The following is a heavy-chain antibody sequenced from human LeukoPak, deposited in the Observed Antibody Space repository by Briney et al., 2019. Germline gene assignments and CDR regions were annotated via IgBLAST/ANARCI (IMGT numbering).Heavy chain of an antibody. CDR2: LSGSGGST. CDR1: GFTFSNYA. D-gene: IGHD6-6*01. Sequence: GGSLRLSCAASGFTFSNYAMSWVRQAPGKGLEWVSSLSGSGGSTYHADSVKGRFTISRDNSKNTLYLQMNSLRAEDTAVYYCAKEYSSSSGYWCDYWGQGTLVTVSS. J-gene: IGHJ4*02. CDR3: AKEYSSSSGYWCDY. V-gene: IGHV3-23*01.